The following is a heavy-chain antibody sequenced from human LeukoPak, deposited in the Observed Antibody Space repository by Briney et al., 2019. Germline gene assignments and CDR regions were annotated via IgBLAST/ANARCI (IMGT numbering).Heavy chain of an antibody. J-gene: IGHJ3*02. D-gene: IGHD2-15*01. Sequence: GASVKVSCKASGYTFTGYYIHWVRQAPGQGLEWMGWINPKSGGTNYAQKFQGIVTMTGDTSISTAYMELSRLRSDDTAVYYCARHSGYGSGSYDALNIWGQGTMVTVSS. CDR2: INPKSGGT. CDR1: GYTFTGYY. CDR3: ARHSGYGSGSYDALNI. V-gene: IGHV1-2*02.